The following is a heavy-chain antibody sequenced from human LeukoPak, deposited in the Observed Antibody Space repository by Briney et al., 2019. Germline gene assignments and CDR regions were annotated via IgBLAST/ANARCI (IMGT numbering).Heavy chain of an antibody. CDR2: ISPDGTQK. V-gene: IGHV3-7*05. CDR1: GFTFSAYW. D-gene: IGHD5-18*01. CDR3: ARDSGYSYADDY. J-gene: IGHJ4*02. Sequence: GGSLRLSCAASGFTFSAYWVVWVRQAPGKGLEWVAKISPDGTQKSYVDSVKGRFTISRDDAKNSLYLQMSSLRDEDTAVYYCARDSGYSYADDYWGQGTLVTVSS.